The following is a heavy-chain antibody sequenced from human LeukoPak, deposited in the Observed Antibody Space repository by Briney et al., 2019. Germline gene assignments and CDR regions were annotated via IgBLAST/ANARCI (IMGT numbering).Heavy chain of an antibody. D-gene: IGHD5-12*01. CDR2: IKSSGSS. Sequence: SETLSLTCTVSGGSVSSYYWSWIRQPPGKGLEWIGYIKSSGSSNYNPSLKSRVTISMDTSKNQFSLRLNSVTAADMAVYYCARDGTVATNWFDPWGQGTLVTVSS. CDR1: GGSVSSYY. CDR3: ARDGTVATNWFDP. J-gene: IGHJ5*02. V-gene: IGHV4-59*02.